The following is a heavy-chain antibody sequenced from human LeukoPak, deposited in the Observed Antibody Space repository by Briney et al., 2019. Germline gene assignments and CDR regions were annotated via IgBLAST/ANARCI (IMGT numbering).Heavy chain of an antibody. CDR2: INHSGST. Sequence: SETLSLTCAVYGGSFSGYYWSWIRQSPGKGLEWIGEINHSGSTNYNPSLKSRVTISVDTSKNQFSLKLSSVTAADTAVFYCARLHWGSGGSGSFDYWGQGTLVTVSS. V-gene: IGHV4-34*01. CDR3: ARLHWGSGGSGSFDY. J-gene: IGHJ4*02. CDR1: GGSFSGYY. D-gene: IGHD7-27*01.